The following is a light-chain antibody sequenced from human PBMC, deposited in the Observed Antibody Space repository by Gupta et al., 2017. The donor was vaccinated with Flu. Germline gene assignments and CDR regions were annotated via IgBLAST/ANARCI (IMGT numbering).Light chain of an antibody. CDR1: QSISSY. J-gene: IGKJ1*01. CDR2: AAS. Sequence: DIQMTQSPSSLSASVGDRVTITCRASQSISSYLNWYQQKPGKAPKLLIYAASSLQSGVPSRFSGSGSGTDFTLTISSRQPEDFANYYCQQSYSTPRTFGQGTKVEIK. V-gene: IGKV1-39*01. CDR3: QQSYSTPRT.